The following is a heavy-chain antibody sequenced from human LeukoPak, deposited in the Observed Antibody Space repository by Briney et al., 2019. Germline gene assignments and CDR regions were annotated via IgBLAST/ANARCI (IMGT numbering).Heavy chain of an antibody. D-gene: IGHD2-2*01. Sequence: PSETLSLTCAVYGGSFSGYYWSWIRQPPGKGLEWIGEINHSGSTNYNPSLKSRVTISVDTSKNQFSLKLSSVTAADTAVYYCARDRRVPRGFDYWGQGTLVTVSS. CDR2: INHSGST. J-gene: IGHJ4*02. CDR1: GGSFSGYY. CDR3: ARDRRVPRGFDY. V-gene: IGHV4-34*01.